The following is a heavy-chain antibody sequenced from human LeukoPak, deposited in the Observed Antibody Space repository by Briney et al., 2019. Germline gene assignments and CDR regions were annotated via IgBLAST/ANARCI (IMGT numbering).Heavy chain of an antibody. CDR2: IKQDGSEK. J-gene: IGHJ6*03. V-gene: IGHV3-7*01. CDR1: GFTFSSYL. D-gene: IGHD1-1*01. Sequence: PGGSLRLSCAASGFTFSSYLMSWVRQAPGKGLEWVANIKQDGSEKYYVDSVKGRFTISRDNAKNSLYLQMNSLRAEDTAVYYCARELEPDSNGYYYMDVWGKGTTVTVSS. CDR3: ARELEPDSNGYYYMDV.